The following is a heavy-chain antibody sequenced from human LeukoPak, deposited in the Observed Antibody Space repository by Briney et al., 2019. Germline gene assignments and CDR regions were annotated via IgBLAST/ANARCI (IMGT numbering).Heavy chain of an antibody. CDR3: ARTGTPYYFDY. CDR2: ITASGGGT. D-gene: IGHD7-27*01. CDR1: GFTFSTYA. Sequence: GGSLRLSCAVSGFTFSTYAMSWVRQAPGKGLEWVSGITASGGGTYYADSVRGRFTVSRDNSKNTLYLQMNSLRAEDTAVYYCARTGTPYYFDYWGQGTLVTVSS. J-gene: IGHJ4*02. V-gene: IGHV3-23*01.